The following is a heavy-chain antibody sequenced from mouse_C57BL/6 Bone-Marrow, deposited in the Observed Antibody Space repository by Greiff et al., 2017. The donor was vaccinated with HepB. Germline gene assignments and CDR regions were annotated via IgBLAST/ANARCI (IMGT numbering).Heavy chain of an antibody. CDR1: GYTFTDYE. V-gene: IGHV1-15*01. Sequence: QVQLQQSGAELVRPGASVTLSCKASGYTFTDYEMHWVKQTPVHGLEWIGAIDPETGGTAYNQKFKGKATLTATKSSSTAYMKLRSLTSEDSAVYYCTRSDASYYGYWFAYGGQGTLVPVSA. CDR3: TRSDASYYGYWFAY. D-gene: IGHD1-1*01. CDR2: IDPETGGT. J-gene: IGHJ3*01.